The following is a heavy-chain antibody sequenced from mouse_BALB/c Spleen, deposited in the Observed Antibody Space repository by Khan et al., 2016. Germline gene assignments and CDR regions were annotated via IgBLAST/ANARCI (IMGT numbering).Heavy chain of an antibody. CDR2: INYSGST. CDR3: ARDYYGSSFFDY. CDR1: DYSITSGYA. Sequence: EVQLQESGPGLVKPSQSLSLTCTVTDYSITSGYAWNWIRQFPGNKLEWMGYINYSGSTTYNPSLKSQISITRDTSKNQFFLQLKSVTTEDTATYYCARDYYGSSFFDYWGQGTTLTVSS. J-gene: IGHJ2*01. V-gene: IGHV3-2*02. D-gene: IGHD1-1*01.